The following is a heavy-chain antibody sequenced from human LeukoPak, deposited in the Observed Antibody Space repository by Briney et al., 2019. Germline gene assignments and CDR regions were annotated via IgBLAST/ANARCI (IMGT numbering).Heavy chain of an antibody. D-gene: IGHD5-18*01. V-gene: IGHV4-59*08. CDR2: IYYSGST. CDR1: GGSISSYY. Sequence: SETLSLTCTVSGGSISSYYWSWIRHPPGKGLEWIGYIYYSGSTNYNPSLKSRVTISVDTSKNQFSLKLSSVTAADTAVYYCAGTSERGYSYGAIDYWGQGTLVTVSS. CDR3: AGTSERGYSYGAIDY. J-gene: IGHJ4*02.